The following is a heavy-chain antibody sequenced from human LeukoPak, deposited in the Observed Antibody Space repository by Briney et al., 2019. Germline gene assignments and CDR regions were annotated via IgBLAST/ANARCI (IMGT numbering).Heavy chain of an antibody. J-gene: IGHJ5*02. CDR1: GFPFSSYS. CDR2: ISSSSSTI. Sequence: GSLGLSCSASGFPFSSYSMNWVRQAPGKGLEWVSYISSSSSTIYYADSVKGRFTISRDNAKNSLYLQMNSLRAEDTAVYYCARGIAAAGRVPFDPWGQGTLVTVSS. CDR3: ARGIAAAGRVPFDP. V-gene: IGHV3-48*04. D-gene: IGHD6-13*01.